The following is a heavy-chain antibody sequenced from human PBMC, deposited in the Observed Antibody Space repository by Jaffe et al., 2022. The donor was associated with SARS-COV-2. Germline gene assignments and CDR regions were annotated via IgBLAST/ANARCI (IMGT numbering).Heavy chain of an antibody. V-gene: IGHV3-23*01. CDR2: ISSGGDSR. CDR1: GFTFSSYA. J-gene: IGHJ4*02. CDR3: ANRGY. D-gene: IGHD3-10*01. Sequence: EVHLLESGGGLVQPGGSLRLSCAASGFTFSSYAMDWVRQAPGKGLEWVSVISSGGDSRYYADSVKGRFTISRDNSRNTLYLQMNSLRAEDTAVYYCANRGYWGQGTLVTVSS.